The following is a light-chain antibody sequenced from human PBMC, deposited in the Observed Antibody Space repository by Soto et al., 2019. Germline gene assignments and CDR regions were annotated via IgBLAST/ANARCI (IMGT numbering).Light chain of an antibody. CDR2: GAS. CDR1: QSVDSSY. CDR3: QQYNNWLAIT. J-gene: IGKJ5*01. Sequence: DIVLTQSPGTLSLTPGERATLSCRASQSVDSSYLAWYQQKPGQAPRLLIYGASSRATGIPDRFSGSASGTEFTLTISSLQSEDFAVYYCQQYNNWLAITFGQGTRLEIK. V-gene: IGKV3-20*01.